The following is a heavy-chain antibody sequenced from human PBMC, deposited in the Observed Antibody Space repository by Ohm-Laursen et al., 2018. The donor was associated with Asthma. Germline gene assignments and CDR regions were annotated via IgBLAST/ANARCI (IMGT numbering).Heavy chain of an antibody. Sequence: GSLRLSCAASGFTLSTYWMSWVRQAPGKGLEWVANINKDGSEKYYVDSVKGRFTISRDNAENSLSLQMSSLRAEDTAVYYCARRGSGGTVFGVVKGMDYYIDYWGQGTLVTVSS. CDR3: ARRGSGGTVFGVVKGMDYYIDY. J-gene: IGHJ4*02. D-gene: IGHD3-3*01. V-gene: IGHV3-7*01. CDR2: INKDGSEK. CDR1: GFTLSTYW.